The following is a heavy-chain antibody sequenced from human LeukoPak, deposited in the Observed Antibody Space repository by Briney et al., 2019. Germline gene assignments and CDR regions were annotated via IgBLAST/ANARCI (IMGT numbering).Heavy chain of an antibody. CDR2: IYYSGST. CDR1: GGSISNDY. V-gene: IGHV4-59*08. CDR3: ARQSYYYDSSGYLYYFDY. Sequence: PSETLSLTCTVSGGSISNDYWSWIRQPPGKGLEWIGYIYYSGSTNYNPSLKSRVTISVDTSKNQFSLKLRSVTAADTAVYYCARQSYYYDSSGYLYYFDYWGQGTLVTVSS. D-gene: IGHD3-22*01. J-gene: IGHJ4*02.